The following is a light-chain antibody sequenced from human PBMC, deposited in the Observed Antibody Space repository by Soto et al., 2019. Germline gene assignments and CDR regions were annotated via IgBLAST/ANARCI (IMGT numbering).Light chain of an antibody. CDR1: QNIDTW. CDR2: KAS. CDR3: QHYKTYSRT. J-gene: IGKJ1*01. Sequence: DIQMTQSPSTLSASVGDRVTITCRASQNIDTWLAWYQQKPGKPPTLLMYKASILESGVPSRFSGSGSETEFTLTISSLQPYDFATYYCQHYKTYSRTFGQGTKV. V-gene: IGKV1-5*03.